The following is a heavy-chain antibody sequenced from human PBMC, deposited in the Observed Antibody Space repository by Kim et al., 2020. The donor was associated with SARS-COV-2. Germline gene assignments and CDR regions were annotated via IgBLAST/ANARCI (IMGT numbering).Heavy chain of an antibody. D-gene: IGHD3-22*01. J-gene: IGHJ4*02. CDR3: ARSLHYYDSSGYYDY. CDR2: IDWDDDK. V-gene: IGHV2-70*11. Sequence: SGPTLVNPTQTLTLTCTFSGFSLSTSGMCVSWIRQPPGKALEWLARIDWDDDKYYSTSLKTRLTISKDTSKNQVVLTMTNMDPVDTATYYCARSLHYYDSSGYYDYWGQGTLVTVSS. CDR1: GFSLSTSGMC.